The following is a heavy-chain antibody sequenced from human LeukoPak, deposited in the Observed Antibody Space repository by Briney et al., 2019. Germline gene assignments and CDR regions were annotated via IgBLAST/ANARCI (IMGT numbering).Heavy chain of an antibody. J-gene: IGHJ4*02. V-gene: IGHV3-23*01. CDR3: AKDFTMGIVDY. CDR2: ISYSGGTT. D-gene: IGHD3-3*01. CDR1: GFTFSSYA. Sequence: GGSLRLSCEASGFTFSSYAMAWVRQAPGKGLEWVSTISYSGGTTYYADSVKGRFTISRDNSKNTLCLQMNSLRADDTALYYCAKDFTMGIVDYWGQGTLVTVSS.